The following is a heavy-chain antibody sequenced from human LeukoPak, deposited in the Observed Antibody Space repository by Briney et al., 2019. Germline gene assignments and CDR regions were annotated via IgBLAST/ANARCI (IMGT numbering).Heavy chain of an antibody. D-gene: IGHD5-24*01. J-gene: IGHJ5*02. CDR1: GGSISSYY. CDR3: ARRSVEMATKGGNWFDP. Sequence: SETLSLTCTVSGGSISSYYWSWIRQPPGKGLERIGYIYYSGSTNYNPSLKSRVTISVDTSKNQFSLKLSSVTAADTAVYYCARRSVEMATKGGNWFDPWGQGTLVTVSS. CDR2: IYYSGST. V-gene: IGHV4-59*08.